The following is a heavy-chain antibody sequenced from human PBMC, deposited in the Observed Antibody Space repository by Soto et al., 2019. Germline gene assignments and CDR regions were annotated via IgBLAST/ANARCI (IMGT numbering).Heavy chain of an antibody. J-gene: IGHJ6*03. CDR3: ARDIQAAAGFYYYYYMDV. CDR1: GFTFDDYG. CDR2: INWNGGST. D-gene: IGHD6-13*01. Sequence: GGSLRLSCAASGFTFDDYGMSWVRQAPGKGLEWVSGINWNGGSTGYADSVKGRFTISRDNAKNSLYLQMNSLRAEDTALYHCARDIQAAAGFYYYYYMDVWGKGTTVTVSS. V-gene: IGHV3-20*01.